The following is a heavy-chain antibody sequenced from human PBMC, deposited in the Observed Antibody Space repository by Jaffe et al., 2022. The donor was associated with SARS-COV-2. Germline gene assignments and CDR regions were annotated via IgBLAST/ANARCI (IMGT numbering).Heavy chain of an antibody. D-gene: IGHD6-6*01. CDR1: GFSLSNARMG. V-gene: IGHV2-26*01. CDR3: ARIRYSSSPGWFDP. J-gene: IGHJ5*02. CDR2: IFSNDEK. Sequence: QVTLKESGPVLVKPTETLTLTCTVSGFSLSNARMGVSWIRQPPGKALEWLAHIFSNDEKSYSTSLKSRLTISKDTSKSQVVLTMTNMDPVDTATYYCARIRYSSSPGWFDPWGQGTLVTVSS.